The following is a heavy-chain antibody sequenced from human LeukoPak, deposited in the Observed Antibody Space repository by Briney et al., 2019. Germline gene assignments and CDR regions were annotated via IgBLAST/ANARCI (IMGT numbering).Heavy chain of an antibody. Sequence: ASVKVSCKASGYTFTGYYMHWVRQAPGQGLEWMGWINPNSGGTNYAQKFQGRVTMTRDTSISTAYMELSRLRSDDTAVYYCATYGPSGQYYFDYWGQGTLVTVSS. J-gene: IGHJ4*02. CDR1: GYTFTGYY. D-gene: IGHD4-17*01. V-gene: IGHV1-2*02. CDR3: ATYGPSGQYYFDY. CDR2: INPNSGGT.